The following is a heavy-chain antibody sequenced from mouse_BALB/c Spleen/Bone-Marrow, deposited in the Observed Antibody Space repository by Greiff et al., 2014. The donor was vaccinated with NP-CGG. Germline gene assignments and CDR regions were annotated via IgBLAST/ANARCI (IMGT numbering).Heavy chain of an antibody. CDR1: GFTFSSFG. CDR3: ARSRGNYLYHAMDY. J-gene: IGHJ4*01. CDR2: ISSGSSTI. Sequence: DVMLVESGGGLVQPGGSRKLSCAASGFTFSSFGMHWVRQAPEKGLEWVAYISSGSSTIYYADTVKGRFTISRDNPKNTLFLQMTSLRSEDTAMYYCARSRGNYLYHAMDYWGQGTSVTVSS. D-gene: IGHD2-1*01. V-gene: IGHV5-17*02.